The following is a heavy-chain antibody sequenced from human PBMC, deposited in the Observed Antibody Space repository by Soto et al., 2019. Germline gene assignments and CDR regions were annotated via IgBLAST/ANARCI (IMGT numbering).Heavy chain of an antibody. J-gene: IGHJ4*02. CDR2: IYYSGST. CDR3: AREIAAALSFDY. V-gene: IGHV4-31*03. CDR1: GGSISSGGYY. Sequence: PSETLSLTCTVSGGSISSGGYYWSWIRQHPGKGLEWIGYIYYSGSTYYNPSLKSRVTISVDTSKNQFSLKLSSVTAADTAVYYCAREIAAALSFDYWGQGTLVTSPQ. D-gene: IGHD6-13*01.